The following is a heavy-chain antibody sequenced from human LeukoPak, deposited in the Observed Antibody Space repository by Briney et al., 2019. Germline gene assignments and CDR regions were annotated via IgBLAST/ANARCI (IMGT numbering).Heavy chain of an antibody. CDR1: LDSTTSDF. CDR2: IHRSGSP. Sequence: SETLSLTCTVSLDSTTSDFWSWVRQPPGKGLEWIGEIHRSGSPNYNPSLQSRVTISIDRSRNQIVLELSSVTAADTAVYYCARDRRDGYKFYYDYYGMDVWGQGTTVTVSS. CDR3: ARDRRDGYKFYYDYYGMDV. J-gene: IGHJ6*02. V-gene: IGHV4-59*12. D-gene: IGHD5-24*01.